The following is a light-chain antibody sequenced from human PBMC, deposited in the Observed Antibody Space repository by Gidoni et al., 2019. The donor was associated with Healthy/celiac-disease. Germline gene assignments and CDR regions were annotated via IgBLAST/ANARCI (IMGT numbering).Light chain of an antibody. V-gene: IGKV4-1*01. Sequence: GERATINCKSSQSVLYSSNNKNYLAWYQQKPGQPPKLLIYWASTRESGVPDRFSGSGSGTDFTLTISSLQAEDVAVYYCQQYYSTAPLTFGGGTKVEIK. J-gene: IGKJ4*01. CDR1: QSVLYSSNNKNY. CDR2: WAS. CDR3: QQYYSTAPLT.